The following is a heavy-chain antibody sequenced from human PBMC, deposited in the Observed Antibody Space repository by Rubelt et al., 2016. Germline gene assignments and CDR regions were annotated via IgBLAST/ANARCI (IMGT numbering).Heavy chain of an antibody. D-gene: IGHD4-23*01. CDR3: AKGSRDYGGKLAY. CDR1: GFTVSNNY. Sequence: EVQLVESGGGLVQPGGSLRLSCAASGFTVSNNYMSWVRQAPGKGLEWISVIYSSGSTYYADSVKGRFTISRDNSKNTPYLQMNSLRAEDTAGYYCAKGSRDYGGKLAYWGQGTLVTVSS. CDR2: IYSSGST. J-gene: IGHJ4*02. V-gene: IGHV3-66*01.